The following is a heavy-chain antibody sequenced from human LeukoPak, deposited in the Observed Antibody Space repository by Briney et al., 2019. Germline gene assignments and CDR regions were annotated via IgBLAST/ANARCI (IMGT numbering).Heavy chain of an antibody. D-gene: IGHD3-22*01. J-gene: IGHJ4*02. Sequence: GGSLRLSCAASGFTFSSYAMSWVRQAPGKGLEWVSAISGSGGSTYYADSVKGRFTISRDNSKNTLYLQMNSLRAEDTAVYYCAKAGVTMIVVVITTFDYWGQGTLVTVSS. V-gene: IGHV3-23*01. CDR2: ISGSGGST. CDR3: AKAGVTMIVVVITTFDY. CDR1: GFTFSSYA.